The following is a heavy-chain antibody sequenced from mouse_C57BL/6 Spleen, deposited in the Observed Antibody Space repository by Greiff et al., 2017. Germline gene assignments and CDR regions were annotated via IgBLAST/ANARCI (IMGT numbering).Heavy chain of an antibody. D-gene: IGHD1-1*01. CDR3: ARLYGRYAMDY. J-gene: IGHJ4*01. CDR2: IYPGSGNT. Sequence: VKLLESGAELVRPGASVKLSCKASGYTFTDYYINWVKQRPGQGLEWIARIYPGSGNTYYNEKFKGKATLTAEKSSSTAYMQLSSLTSEDSAVYFCARLYGRYAMDYWGQGTSVTVSS. V-gene: IGHV1-76*01. CDR1: GYTFTDYY.